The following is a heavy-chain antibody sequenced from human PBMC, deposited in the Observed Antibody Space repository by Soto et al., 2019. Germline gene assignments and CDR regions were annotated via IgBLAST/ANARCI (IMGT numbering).Heavy chain of an antibody. CDR2: IYYSGST. V-gene: IGHV4-61*01. CDR1: GGSVSSGSYY. D-gene: IGHD5-18*01. CDR3: ARASDVDTAMVTFDY. Sequence: SETLFLTCTVSGGSVSSGSYYWSWIRQPPGKGLEWIGYIYYSGSTNYNPSLKSRVTISVDTSKNQFSLKLSSVTAADTAVYYCARASDVDTAMVTFDYWGQGTLVTVSS. J-gene: IGHJ4*02.